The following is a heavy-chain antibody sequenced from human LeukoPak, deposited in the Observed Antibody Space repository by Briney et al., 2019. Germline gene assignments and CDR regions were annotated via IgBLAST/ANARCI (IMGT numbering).Heavy chain of an antibody. Sequence: SETLSHTCTVSGGSISSSSYYWGWIRQPPGKGLEWIGSIYYSGSTYYNPSLKSRVTISVDTSKNQFSLKLSSVTAADTAVYYCARDQRWELQTKGRYFDYWGQGTLVTVSS. D-gene: IGHD1-26*01. CDR2: IYYSGST. V-gene: IGHV4-39*07. CDR1: GGSISSSSYY. J-gene: IGHJ4*02. CDR3: ARDQRWELQTKGRYFDY.